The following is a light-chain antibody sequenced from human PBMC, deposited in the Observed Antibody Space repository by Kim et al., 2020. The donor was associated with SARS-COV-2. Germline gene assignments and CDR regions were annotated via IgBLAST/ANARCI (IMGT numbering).Light chain of an antibody. CDR1: RTNIGKNT. J-gene: IGLJ3*02. CDR3: SAWDDSLNDV. CDR2: SNS. V-gene: IGLV1-44*01. Sequence: PGQSVTISCSATRTNIGKNTVNWYQHLPGTAPNLLIHSNSQRPSGVPDRFSGSKSGTSASLAISGLQPEDEADYYCSAWDDSLNDVFGGGTQLTVL.